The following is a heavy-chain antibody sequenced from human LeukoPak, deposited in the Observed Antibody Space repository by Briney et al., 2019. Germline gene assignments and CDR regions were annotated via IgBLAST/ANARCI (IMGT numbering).Heavy chain of an antibody. CDR2: ISCDGSNK. CDR1: GFTFSSYA. CDR3: ARGHVDTPFY. D-gene: IGHD5-18*01. J-gene: IGHJ4*02. V-gene: IGHV3-30-3*01. Sequence: GRSLRLSCAASGFTFSSYAMHWVRQAPGKGLEWVAVISCDGSNKYYADSVKGRFTISRDNSKNTLYLQMNSLRAEDTAVYYCARGHVDTPFYWGQGTLVTVSS.